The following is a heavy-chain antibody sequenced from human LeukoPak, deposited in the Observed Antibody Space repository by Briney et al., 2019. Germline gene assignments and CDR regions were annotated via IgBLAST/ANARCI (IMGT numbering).Heavy chain of an antibody. V-gene: IGHV3-49*04. CDR1: GFTFGDYA. D-gene: IGHD5-12*01. CDR2: IRSKAYGGTT. J-gene: IGHJ3*02. CDR3: TRDFSGWLRLAAFDI. Sequence: GGSLRLSCTASGFTFGDYAMSWVRQAPGKGLEWVGFIRSKAYGGTTEYAASVKGRFTISRDDSKSIAYLQMNSLKTEDTAVYYCTRDFSGWLRLAAFDIWGQGTMVTVSS.